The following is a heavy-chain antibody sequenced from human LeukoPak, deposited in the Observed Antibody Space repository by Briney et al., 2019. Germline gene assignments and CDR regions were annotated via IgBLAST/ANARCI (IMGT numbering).Heavy chain of an antibody. Sequence: ASVKVSCKASGYTLTGYYMHWVRQAPGQGLEWMGRINPNSGGTNYAQKFQGRVTMTRDTSISTAYMELSRLRSDDTAVYYGARGGDDYGDLRGWGQGTLVTVSS. CDR2: INPNSGGT. J-gene: IGHJ4*02. D-gene: IGHD4-17*01. CDR3: ARGGDDYGDLRG. V-gene: IGHV1-2*06. CDR1: GYTLTGYY.